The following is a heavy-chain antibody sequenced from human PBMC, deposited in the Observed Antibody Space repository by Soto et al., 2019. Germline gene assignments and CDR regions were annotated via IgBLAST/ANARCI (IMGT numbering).Heavy chain of an antibody. Sequence: VQLVQTGGGLIQPGGSLRLSCAASGFTVTSYYMSWVRQAPGKGLEWVSLIYTGGNTNYADSVKGRFTISRDNSKNTLYLQMNSLRADDTAVYYCARDYYYGSGNYYRADYYHYGMDVWGQGTTVTVSS. D-gene: IGHD3-10*01. J-gene: IGHJ6*02. V-gene: IGHV3-53*02. CDR1: GFTVTSYY. CDR2: IYTGGNT. CDR3: ARDYYYGSGNYYRADYYHYGMDV.